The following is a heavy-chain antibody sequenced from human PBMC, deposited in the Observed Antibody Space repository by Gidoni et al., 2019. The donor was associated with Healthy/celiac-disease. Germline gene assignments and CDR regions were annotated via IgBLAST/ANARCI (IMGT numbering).Heavy chain of an antibody. J-gene: IGHJ4*02. CDR3: ERAGVVVPAGSFLFKFDY. Sequence: VQLGGPGGGVARPGGSLRLSCGASGFTFSSSAMHWSRQAPGTGLDWVAVVSYNGRDKSYADPVTSCLANSKDNSYNTLYLQMNSLRAEDTAVCYCERAGVVVPAGSFLFKFDYWGQGTLVTVSS. CDR1: GFTFSSSA. D-gene: IGHD2-2*01. V-gene: IGHV3-30*01. CDR2: VSYNGRDK.